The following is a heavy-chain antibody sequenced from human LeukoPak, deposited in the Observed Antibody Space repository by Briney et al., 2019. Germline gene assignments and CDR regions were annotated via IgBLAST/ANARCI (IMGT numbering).Heavy chain of an antibody. CDR3: ARTGIAARPTVWFDP. V-gene: IGHV3-74*01. D-gene: IGHD6-6*01. J-gene: IGHJ5*02. CDR2: INSDGSST. Sequence: GGSLRLSCAASGFTFSSYWMHWVRHAPGKGLVWVSHINSDGSSTDYADSVKGRFTISRDNAKNTLYLQMNSLRAEDTAVYYCARTGIAARPTVWFDPWGQGTLVTVSS. CDR1: GFTFSSYW.